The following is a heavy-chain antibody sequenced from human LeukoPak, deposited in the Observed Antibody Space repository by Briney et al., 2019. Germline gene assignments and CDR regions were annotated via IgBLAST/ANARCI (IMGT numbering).Heavy chain of an antibody. D-gene: IGHD4-17*01. CDR3: AREVTTSREVTTFDN. Sequence: EPGGSLRLSCAASGFTFSTYGMHWVRQAPGKGLEWVAVIWYDGRNKYYADSVKGRFTISRDNSQNTLYLEMDSLRAEDTAVYFCAREVTTSREVTTFDNWGQGTLVTVSS. CDR1: GFTFSTYG. V-gene: IGHV3-33*01. J-gene: IGHJ4*02. CDR2: IWYDGRNK.